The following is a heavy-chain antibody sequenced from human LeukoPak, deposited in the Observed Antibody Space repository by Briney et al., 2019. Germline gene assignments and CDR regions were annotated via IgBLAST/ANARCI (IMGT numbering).Heavy chain of an antibody. V-gene: IGHV3-23*01. D-gene: IGHD6-19*01. CDR1: GFTFSSYA. Sequence: GASLRLSCAASGFTFSSYAMSWVRQAPGKGLEWVSAISGSGGSTYYADYVKARLTISTDNSKNTLYLQMNSLRAEDTAVYYCAKIRYSSGWFSFDYWGQGTLVTVSS. CDR2: ISGSGGST. CDR3: AKIRYSSGWFSFDY. J-gene: IGHJ4*02.